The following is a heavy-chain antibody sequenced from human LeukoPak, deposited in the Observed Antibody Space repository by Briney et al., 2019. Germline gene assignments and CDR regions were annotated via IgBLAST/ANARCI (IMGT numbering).Heavy chain of an antibody. CDR2: IIPIFGTA. CDR1: GGTFSSYA. CDR3: ARDGVSRHDAFDI. Sequence: EASVKVSCKASGGTFSSYAISWVRQAPGQGLEWMGGIIPIFGTANYAQKFQGRVTITADESTSTAYMELSSLRSEDTAVYYCARDGVSRHDAFDIWGQGTMVTVSS. V-gene: IGHV1-69*13. D-gene: IGHD3-10*01. J-gene: IGHJ3*02.